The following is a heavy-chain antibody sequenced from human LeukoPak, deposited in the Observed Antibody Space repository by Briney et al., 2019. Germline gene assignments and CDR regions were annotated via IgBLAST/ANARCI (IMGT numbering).Heavy chain of an antibody. D-gene: IGHD3-10*01. CDR2: IYTSGST. Sequence: SETLSLTCTVSSASISSYSWTWIRQPAGKALEWIGLIYTSGSTNYNPSLKSRVTTSVDTSKNQFSLSLNSVAAADTAVYYCARYYGSRILGYYMDVWGKGTTVTVSS. J-gene: IGHJ6*03. CDR3: ARYYGSRILGYYMDV. V-gene: IGHV4-4*07. CDR1: SASISSYS.